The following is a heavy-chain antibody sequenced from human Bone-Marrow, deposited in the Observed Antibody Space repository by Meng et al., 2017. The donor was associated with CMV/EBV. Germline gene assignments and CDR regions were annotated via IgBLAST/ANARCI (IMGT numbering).Heavy chain of an antibody. CDR1: GFTFSSYS. V-gene: IGHV3-21*01. D-gene: IGHD3-10*01. Sequence: GGSPRLSCAASGFTFSSYSMNWVRQAPGKGLEWVSSISSSSSYIYYADSVKGRFTISRDNAKNSLYLQMNSLRAEDTAVYYCARDLTMVRGVIIRDNYYYGMDVGGQGTTVTVSS. J-gene: IGHJ6*02. CDR2: ISSSSSYI. CDR3: ARDLTMVRGVIIRDNYYYGMDV.